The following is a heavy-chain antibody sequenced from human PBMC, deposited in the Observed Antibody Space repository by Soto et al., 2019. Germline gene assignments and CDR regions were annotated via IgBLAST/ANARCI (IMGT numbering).Heavy chain of an antibody. D-gene: IGHD2-15*01. CDR3: VRTSLVVAAATREDY. V-gene: IGHV3-74*01. J-gene: IGHJ4*02. CDR2: INSDGSST. CDR1: GFTFSSYG. Sequence: EVQLVESGGGLVQPGGSLRLSCAASGFTFSSYGMHWVRQAPGKGLVWVSRINSDGSSTCYADSVKGRFTISRDNAKQTLYLKMNSLRAEYTAVYYCVRTSLVVAAATREDYWGQGTLVTVSS.